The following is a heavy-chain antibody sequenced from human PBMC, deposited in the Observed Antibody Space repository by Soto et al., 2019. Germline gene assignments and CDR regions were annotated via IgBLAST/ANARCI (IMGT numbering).Heavy chain of an antibody. CDR2: IYYSGST. D-gene: IGHD6-25*01. Sequence: SETLSLTCTVSGGSVSSVCCYWIWIRQPPGKGLEWIGYIYYSGSTNYNPSLKSRVTISVDTSKNQFSLKLSSVTAADTAVYYCAREMAAGAFDIWGQGTMVTVSS. CDR3: AREMAAGAFDI. J-gene: IGHJ3*02. CDR1: GGSVSSVCCY. V-gene: IGHV4-61*01.